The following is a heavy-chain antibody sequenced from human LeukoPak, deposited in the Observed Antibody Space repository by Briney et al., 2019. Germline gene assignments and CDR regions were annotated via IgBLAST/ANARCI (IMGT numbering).Heavy chain of an antibody. V-gene: IGHV4-4*07. CDR1: GGSISSYY. D-gene: IGHD5-12*01. CDR2: IYTSGST. Sequence: SETLSLTCTVSGGSISSYYWSWIRQPAGKGLEWIGRIYTSGSTNYNPSLKSRVTISVDKSKNQFSLKLTSVTAADTAVYYCTRGGWLRFDYWGQGILVTVSS. J-gene: IGHJ4*02. CDR3: TRGGWLRFDY.